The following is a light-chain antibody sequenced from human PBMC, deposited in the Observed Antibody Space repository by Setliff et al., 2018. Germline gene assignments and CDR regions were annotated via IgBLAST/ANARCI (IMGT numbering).Light chain of an antibody. CDR1: GRDVGSYDL. Sequence: QSALTQPASVSGSPGQSITISCSGTGRDVGSYDLVSWYQQHPGKAPKLIIYAVSDRPSGVSHRFSGPKSGNTAYLTISGLRTEDEADYYCNAYSADTTYVFGSGTKVTVL. CDR2: AVS. V-gene: IGLV2-14*03. CDR3: NAYSADTTYV. J-gene: IGLJ1*01.